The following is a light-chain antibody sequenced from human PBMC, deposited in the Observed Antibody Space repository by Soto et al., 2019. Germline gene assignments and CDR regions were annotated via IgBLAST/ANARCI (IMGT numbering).Light chain of an antibody. Sequence: EIVLAQSPGTLSLSPGESATLSCRASQSVSSSFLAWYQQKAGQAPRLLIYGASRRATGIPDRFSGSGSGTDFTLTISRLEPEDFAVYYCQQYVSSPWAVGQGTKVDIK. CDR1: QSVSSSF. J-gene: IGKJ1*01. CDR3: QQYVSSPWA. CDR2: GAS. V-gene: IGKV3-20*01.